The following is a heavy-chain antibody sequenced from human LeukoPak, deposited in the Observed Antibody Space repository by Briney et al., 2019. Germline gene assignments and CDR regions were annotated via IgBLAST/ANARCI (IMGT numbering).Heavy chain of an antibody. CDR2: ITYGGGGT. CDR3: AKRSSAVAAVSLYYFDY. J-gene: IGHJ4*02. D-gene: IGHD2-15*01. CDR1: GFTFNNYA. Sequence: GGSLRLSCAASGFTFNNYAMSWVRQAPGKGLEWVSSITYGGGGTYYADSVKGRFTISRDNSKNTLYLQMNTLRAEDTAVYYCAKRSSAVAAVSLYYFDYWGQGTLVTVSS. V-gene: IGHV3-23*01.